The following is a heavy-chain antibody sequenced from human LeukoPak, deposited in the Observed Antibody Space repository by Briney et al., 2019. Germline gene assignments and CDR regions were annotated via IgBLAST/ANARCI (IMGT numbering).Heavy chain of an antibody. CDR3: ARIDYSNYVWHY. CDR2: ISGSGGST. D-gene: IGHD4-11*01. Sequence: GGSLRLSCAASGFTFSSYAMSWVRQAPGKGLEWVSAISGSGGSTYYADSVKGRFTISRDNSKNTLYLQMNSLRAEDTAVYHCARIDYSNYVWHYWGQGTLVTVSS. J-gene: IGHJ4*02. CDR1: GFTFSSYA. V-gene: IGHV3-23*01.